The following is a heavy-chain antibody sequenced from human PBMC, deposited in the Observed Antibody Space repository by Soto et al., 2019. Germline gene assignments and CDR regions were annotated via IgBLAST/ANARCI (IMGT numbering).Heavy chain of an antibody. CDR3: AREPTVNYDYGEYYGLDV. CDR1: GFTFSSYA. Sequence: QVQLVESGGGVGQPGRSLRLSCAASGFTFSSYAMHWVRQAPGKGLDWVAVISYDGSNKNYADSVKGRFTISRDNSKNTLYMQMNSLRGDDTAVYYCAREPTVNYDYGEYYGLDVWGQGTTVTVSS. CDR2: ISYDGSNK. J-gene: IGHJ6*02. D-gene: IGHD4-17*01. V-gene: IGHV3-30-3*01.